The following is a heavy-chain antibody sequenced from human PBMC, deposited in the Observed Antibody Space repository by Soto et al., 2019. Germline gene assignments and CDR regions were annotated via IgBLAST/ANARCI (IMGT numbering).Heavy chain of an antibody. D-gene: IGHD3-3*01. Sequence: EVQLVESGGGLVQPGGSLRLSCVASGFTFSSYWVSWARQAPGKGLEWVANIAPDGSQKNYVDSVKGRFTISRDNAKNSLYLQMNSLRVEDTAVYYCARGPFGWSKGTLVTVSS. CDR3: ARGPFG. CDR1: GFTFSSYW. J-gene: IGHJ4*02. CDR2: IAPDGSQK. V-gene: IGHV3-7*01.